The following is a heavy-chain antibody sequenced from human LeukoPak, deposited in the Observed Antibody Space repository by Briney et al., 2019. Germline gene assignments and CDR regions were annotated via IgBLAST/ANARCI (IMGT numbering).Heavy chain of an antibody. V-gene: IGHV1-69*06. Sequence: EASVKVSCKASGGTFSSYAISWVRQASGQGLEWMGRIIPIFGTANYAQKFQGRVTITADKSTSTAYMELSSLRSEDTAVYYCARGPIIAVAGTIDYWGQGTLVTVSS. CDR3: ARGPIIAVAGTIDY. J-gene: IGHJ4*02. D-gene: IGHD6-19*01. CDR2: IIPIFGTA. CDR1: GGTFSSYA.